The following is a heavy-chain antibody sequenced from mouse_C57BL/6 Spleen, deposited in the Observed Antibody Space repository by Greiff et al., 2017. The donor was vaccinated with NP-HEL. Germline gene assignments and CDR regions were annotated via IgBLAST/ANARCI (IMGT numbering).Heavy chain of an antibody. CDR3: ARSGDYDWYFDF. Sequence: QVQLQQSGAELVRPGTSVKVSCKASGYAFTNYLIEWVKQRPGQGLEWIGVINPGSGGTNYNEKFKGKATLTADKSSSTAYMQLSSLTSEDSAVYFCARSGDYDWYFDFWGTGTTVTVSS. CDR2: INPGSGGT. J-gene: IGHJ1*03. CDR1: GYAFTNYL. V-gene: IGHV1-54*01. D-gene: IGHD2-4*01.